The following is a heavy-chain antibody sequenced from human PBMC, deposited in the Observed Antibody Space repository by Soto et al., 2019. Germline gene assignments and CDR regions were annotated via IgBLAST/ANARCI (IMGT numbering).Heavy chain of an antibody. Sequence: SETLSLTCTVSGGSISSYYWSWIRQPPGKGLEWIGYIYYSGSTNYNPSLKSRVTISVDTSKNQFSLKLSSVTAADTAVYYCARQGYFDWLLLDYWGQGTLVTVSS. CDR3: ARQGYFDWLLLDY. CDR2: IYYSGST. J-gene: IGHJ4*02. V-gene: IGHV4-59*08. CDR1: GGSISSYY. D-gene: IGHD3-9*01.